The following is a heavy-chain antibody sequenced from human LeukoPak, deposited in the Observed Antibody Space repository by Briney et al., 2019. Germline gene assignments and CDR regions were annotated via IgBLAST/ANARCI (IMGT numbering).Heavy chain of an antibody. CDR3: ARDLCSTTSCLDY. D-gene: IGHD2-2*01. V-gene: IGHV3-48*04. J-gene: IGHJ4*02. Sequence: PGGSLRLSCAASGFTFSNYDMNWVRQAPGKGLEWVSYISSSSSSIYYADSVKGRFTISRDNAKNSLYLQMNSLRAEDTAVYYCARDLCSTTSCLDYWGQGTLVTVSS. CDR2: ISSSSSSI. CDR1: GFTFSNYD.